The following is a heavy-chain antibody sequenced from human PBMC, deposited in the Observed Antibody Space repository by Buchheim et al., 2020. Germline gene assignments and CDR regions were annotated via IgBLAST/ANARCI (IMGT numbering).Heavy chain of an antibody. J-gene: IGHJ4*02. D-gene: IGHD6-6*01. V-gene: IGHV4-34*01. CDR1: GGSFSGYY. Sequence: QVQLQQWGAGLLKPSETLSLTCAVYGGSFSGYYWSWIRQPPGKGLEWIGEINPSGSTNYNPSLKSRVTLSVDTSKNQFSLKLSSVTAADTAVYYCARGGIAARHFDYWGQGTL. CDR2: INPSGST. CDR3: ARGGIAARHFDY.